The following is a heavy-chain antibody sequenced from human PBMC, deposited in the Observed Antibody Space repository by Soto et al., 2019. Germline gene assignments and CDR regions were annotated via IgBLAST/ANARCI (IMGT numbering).Heavy chain of an antibody. CDR3: ARGGVTMVRGVYAFDI. J-gene: IGHJ3*02. CDR1: GGSISSYY. Sequence: QVQLQESGPGLVKPSETLSLTCTVSGGSISSYYWSWIRQPAGKGLEWIGRIYTSGSTNYNPSLKSRVTLSEDPSKNQFSLKLSSVTAADTAVYYCARGGVTMVRGVYAFDIWGQGTMVTVSS. CDR2: IYTSGST. D-gene: IGHD3-10*01. V-gene: IGHV4-4*07.